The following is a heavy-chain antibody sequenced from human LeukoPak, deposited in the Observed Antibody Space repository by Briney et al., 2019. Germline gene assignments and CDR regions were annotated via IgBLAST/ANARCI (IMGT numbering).Heavy chain of an antibody. D-gene: IGHD6-13*01. CDR3: AREVSSSCLDY. J-gene: IGHJ4*02. CDR1: GFTFSSYA. CDR2: ISYDGSNK. V-gene: IGHV3-30*04. Sequence: GRSLRLSCAASGFTFSSYAMHWVRQAPGKGLEWVAVISYDGSNKYYADSVKGQFTISRDNSKNTLYLQMNSLRAEDTAVYYCAREVSSSCLDYWGQGTLVTVSS.